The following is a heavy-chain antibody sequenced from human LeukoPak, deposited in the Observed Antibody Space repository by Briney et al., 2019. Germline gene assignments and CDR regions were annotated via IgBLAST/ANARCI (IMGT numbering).Heavy chain of an antibody. CDR3: AREVATDYYYYYGMDV. CDR2: MNPNSGHT. J-gene: IGHJ6*02. Sequence: AASVKVSCKASGYTFTSYDINWVRQATGQGLEWMGWMNPNSGHTGYAQKFQGRVTMTRNTSISTAYMELSSLRSEDTAVYYCAREVATDYYYYYGMDVWGQGTTVTVSS. V-gene: IGHV1-8*01. D-gene: IGHD5-12*01. CDR1: GYTFTSYD.